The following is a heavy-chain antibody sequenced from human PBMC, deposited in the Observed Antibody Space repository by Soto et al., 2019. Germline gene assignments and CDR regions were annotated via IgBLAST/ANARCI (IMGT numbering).Heavy chain of an antibody. CDR3: IKPSDFGDYRDHYMDV. CDR1: GFTFSTYA. V-gene: IGHV3-30*03. CDR2: ISHDGSDK. D-gene: IGHD4-17*01. J-gene: IGHJ6*03. Sequence: QMQLVESGGGVVQPGRSLRLSCAASGFTFSTYAMHWVRQAPGKGLEWVAVISHDGSDKYYRDSVKGRFTISRDNSKNTLSLQMLSLRTDDTAVYYCIKPSDFGDYRDHYMDVWGKGTTVTVSS.